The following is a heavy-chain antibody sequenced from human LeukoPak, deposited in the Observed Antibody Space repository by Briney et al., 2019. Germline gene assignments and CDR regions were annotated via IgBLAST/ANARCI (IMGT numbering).Heavy chain of an antibody. D-gene: IGHD6-13*01. CDR3: ARVTGEQHLPALPFQH. CDR2: INPNSGGT. J-gene: IGHJ1*01. CDR1: GYTFTGYY. V-gene: IGHV1-2*02. Sequence: APVKVSCKASGYTFTGYYMHWVRQAPGQGLEWLGWINPNSGGTNYAQKFQGRVTVTSDTSISTVYMELSRLRSDDTAVYSCARVTGEQHLPALPFQHWGQGTLVIVSS.